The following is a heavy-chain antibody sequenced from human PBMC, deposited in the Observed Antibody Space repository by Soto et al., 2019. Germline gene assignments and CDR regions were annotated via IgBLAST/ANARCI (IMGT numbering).Heavy chain of an antibody. CDR2: FGHDAQST. Sequence: EVQLLESGGGLVQPGGSLRLSCLASGFTYNAINWVRQAPGKGLEWVSGFGHDAQSTYYIASVRGRFTLSRDNSKNMIYLEMNSLRAEDTAVYYCAKVVGRIVGATTGPLDIWGHGTMVRVSS. CDR3: AKVVGRIVGATTGPLDI. D-gene: IGHD1-26*01. J-gene: IGHJ3*02. V-gene: IGHV3-23*01. CDR1: GFTYNA.